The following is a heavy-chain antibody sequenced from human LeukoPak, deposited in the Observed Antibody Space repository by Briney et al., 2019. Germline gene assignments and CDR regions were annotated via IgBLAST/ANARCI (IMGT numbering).Heavy chain of an antibody. CDR1: GFTFSDYY. J-gene: IGHJ4*02. CDR2: ISNTDTT. V-gene: IGHV3-11*01. D-gene: IGHD5-12*01. CDR3: ARGIRGSDPDY. Sequence: GGSLRLSCAASGFTFSDYYMTWIRQAPGKGLEWVSYISNTDTTYYADSVKGRFTVSRDNAKNSLFLQMHSLRAEDTAVYYCARGIRGSDPDYWGQGTLLTVSS.